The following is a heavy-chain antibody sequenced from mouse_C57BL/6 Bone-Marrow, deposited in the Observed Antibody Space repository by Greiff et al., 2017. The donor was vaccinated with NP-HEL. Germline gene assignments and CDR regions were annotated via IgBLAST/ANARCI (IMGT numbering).Heavy chain of an antibody. CDR1: GYTFTDYE. Sequence: QVQLQQSGAELVRPGASVTLSCKASGYTFTDYEMHWVKQTPVHGLEWIGAIDPETGGTAYNQKFKGKAILTADQSSSTAYMELRSLTSEDSAVYYCTRGDWDFDYWGQGTTLTVSS. CDR3: TRGDWDFDY. J-gene: IGHJ2*01. CDR2: IDPETGGT. V-gene: IGHV1-15*01.